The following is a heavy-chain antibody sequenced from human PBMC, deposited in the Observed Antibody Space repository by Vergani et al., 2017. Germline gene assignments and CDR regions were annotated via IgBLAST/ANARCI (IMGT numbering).Heavy chain of an antibody. CDR2: IYPADSDT. CDR3: ARDTTYTDS. D-gene: IGHD1-1*01. V-gene: IGHV5-51*03. J-gene: IGHJ4*02. Sequence: EVELVQSGPEMRKPGESLKISCKGSEYSFGNYWIGWVRQMPGKGLEWMGIIYPADSDTRYGPSFQGQVTISADQSISTAFLQWDSLKASDTALSYCARDTTYTDSWGQGTLVTVAS. CDR1: EYSFGNYW.